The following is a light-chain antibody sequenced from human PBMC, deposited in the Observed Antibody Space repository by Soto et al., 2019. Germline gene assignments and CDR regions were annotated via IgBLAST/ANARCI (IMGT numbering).Light chain of an antibody. J-gene: IGKJ2*01. CDR1: QSISSW. CDR2: KAS. CDR3: QQYHSLNT. Sequence: DIQMTQSPSTLSASVGDRVTITCRASQSISSWLAWYQQKPGKAPKVLLYKASSLESGVPSRFSGSGSGTEFTLTISSLQPDDFATYYCQQYHSLNTFGQGTKLE. V-gene: IGKV1-5*03.